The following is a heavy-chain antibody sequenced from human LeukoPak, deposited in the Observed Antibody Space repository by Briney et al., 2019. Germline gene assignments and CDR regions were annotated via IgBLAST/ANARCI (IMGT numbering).Heavy chain of an antibody. V-gene: IGHV3-11*01. J-gene: IGHJ4*02. CDR1: GGSISSGGYY. D-gene: IGHD3-22*01. Sequence: LSLTCTVSGGSISSGGYYWSWIRQAPGKGLEWVSYISSSGSTIYYADSVKGRFTISRDNAKNSLYLQMNSLRAEDTAVYYCARDGSSGYYLPDYWGQGTLVTVSS. CDR3: ARDGSSGYYLPDY. CDR2: ISSSGSTI.